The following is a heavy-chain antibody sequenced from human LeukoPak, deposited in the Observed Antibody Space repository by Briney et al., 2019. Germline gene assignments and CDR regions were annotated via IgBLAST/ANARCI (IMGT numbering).Heavy chain of an antibody. J-gene: IGHJ4*02. CDR1: GGSFSGYY. D-gene: IGHD3-10*01. CDR2: INHSGST. Sequence: SETLSLTCAVYGGSFSGYYWSWIRQPPGKGLEWIGEINHSGSTNYNPSLKSRVTIPVDTSKNQFSLKLSSVTAADTAVYYCARGEDYYGSGSPFDYWGQGTLVTVSS. CDR3: ARGEDYYGSGSPFDY. V-gene: IGHV4-34*01.